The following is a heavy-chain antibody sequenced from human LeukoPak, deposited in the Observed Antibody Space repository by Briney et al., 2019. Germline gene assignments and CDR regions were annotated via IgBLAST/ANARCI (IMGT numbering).Heavy chain of an antibody. J-gene: IGHJ3*02. D-gene: IGHD5-24*01. V-gene: IGHV3-53*01. CDR3: ARDHGGYNGSHPDDAFYI. CDR2: IYSGGST. Sequence: GGSLRLSCAASGFTVSSNYMSWVRQAPGKGLEWVSVIYSGGSTYYADSVKGRFTISRDNSKNTLYLQMNSLRAEDTAVYYCARDHGGYNGSHPDDAFYIWGQGTMVTVSS. CDR1: GFTVSSNY.